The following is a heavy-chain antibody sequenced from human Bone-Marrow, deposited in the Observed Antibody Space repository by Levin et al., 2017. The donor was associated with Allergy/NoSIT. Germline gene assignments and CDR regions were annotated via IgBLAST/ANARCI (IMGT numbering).Heavy chain of an antibody. CDR2: ISYDGSNK. V-gene: IGHV3-30-3*01. D-gene: IGHD3-22*01. CDR1: GFTFSSYA. J-gene: IGHJ1*01. CDR3: ARDPTRKYYYDSSGPTGYFQH. Sequence: GESLKISCAASGFTFSSYAMHWVRQAPGKGLEWVAVISYDGSNKYYADSVKGRFTISRDNSKNTLYLQMNSLRAEDTAVYYCARDPTRKYYYDSSGPTGYFQHWGQGTLVTVSS.